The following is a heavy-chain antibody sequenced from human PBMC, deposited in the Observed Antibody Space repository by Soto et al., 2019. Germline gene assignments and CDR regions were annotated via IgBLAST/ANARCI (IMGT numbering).Heavy chain of an antibody. D-gene: IGHD3-10*01. Sequence: PSETLSLTCTVSGGSISNYYWKWIRQPPGKGLEWIGYIHYSGSTSYNPSLKSRLTISMDTSKNQFSLKLTSVTAADTAVYFCARVRSGSGSYYSYWFDPWGQGTLVTVS. J-gene: IGHJ5*02. CDR3: ARVRSGSGSYYSYWFDP. CDR2: IHYSGST. CDR1: GGSISNYY. V-gene: IGHV4-59*01.